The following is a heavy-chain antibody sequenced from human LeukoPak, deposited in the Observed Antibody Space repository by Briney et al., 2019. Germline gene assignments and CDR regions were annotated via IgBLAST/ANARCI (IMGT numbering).Heavy chain of an antibody. CDR3: ARAHAFWSGWDY. D-gene: IGHD3-3*01. Sequence: ASVKVSCKASGYTFTGYYMHWVRQAPGQGLEWMGWINPNSGGTNYAQKFQGRVTMTRDTSISTAYMELSRLRSDDTAVYYCARAHAFWSGWDYWGQGTLVTVSS. CDR1: GYTFTGYY. J-gene: IGHJ4*02. CDR2: INPNSGGT. V-gene: IGHV1-2*02.